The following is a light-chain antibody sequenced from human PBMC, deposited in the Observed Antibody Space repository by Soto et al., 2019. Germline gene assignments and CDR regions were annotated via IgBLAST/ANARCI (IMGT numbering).Light chain of an antibody. Sequence: DIQMTQSPSSLSVYVGDRVTITCRASQSIGTYLYWYQQKPGEAPKLLIYLASNLKSGVPSRFSGSGSGTDFTLTISSLQPEDFATYYCQQSYSTPLTFGGGTKVEIK. V-gene: IGKV1-39*01. CDR2: LAS. CDR3: QQSYSTPLT. J-gene: IGKJ4*01. CDR1: QSIGTY.